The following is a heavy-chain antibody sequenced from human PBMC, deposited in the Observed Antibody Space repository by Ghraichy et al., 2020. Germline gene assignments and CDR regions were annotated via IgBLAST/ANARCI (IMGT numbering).Heavy chain of an antibody. D-gene: IGHD2-2*01. Sequence: GGSLRLSCAASGFTFSSYAMSWVRQAPGKGLEWVSAISGSGGSTYYADSVKGRFTISRDNSKNTLYLQMNSLRAEDTAVYYCAKPLGYHLGYYYYGMDVWGQGTTVTVSS. V-gene: IGHV3-23*01. CDR2: ISGSGGST. CDR3: AKPLGYHLGYYYYGMDV. J-gene: IGHJ6*02. CDR1: GFTFSSYA.